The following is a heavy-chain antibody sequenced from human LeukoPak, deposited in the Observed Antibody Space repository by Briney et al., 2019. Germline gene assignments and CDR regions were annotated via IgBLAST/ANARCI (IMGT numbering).Heavy chain of an antibody. Sequence: ETLSLTCTASGGSISSYYWSWIRQPPGKGLEWIGYIYYSCSTNYNPCLESRVTISVDTSKNQFSLKLSSVTAADTAVYYCARVNCGGDCYGPIHPPDAFDIWGQGTMVTVSS. D-gene: IGHD2-21*01. CDR1: GGSISSYY. V-gene: IGHV4-59*01. CDR3: ARVNCGGDCYGPIHPPDAFDI. J-gene: IGHJ3*02. CDR2: IYYSCST.